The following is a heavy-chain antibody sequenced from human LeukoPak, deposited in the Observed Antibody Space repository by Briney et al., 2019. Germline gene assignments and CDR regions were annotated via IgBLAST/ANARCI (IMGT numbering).Heavy chain of an antibody. Sequence: GGPLRLSCAASGFTFSSYGMHWVRQAPGKGLEWVAVIWYDGSNKYYADSVKGRFTISRDNSKNTLYLQMNSLRAEDTAVYYCARAVRITMIVADWGQGTLVTVSS. CDR3: ARAVRITMIVAD. CDR1: GFTFSSYG. J-gene: IGHJ4*02. CDR2: IWYDGSNK. V-gene: IGHV3-33*01. D-gene: IGHD3-22*01.